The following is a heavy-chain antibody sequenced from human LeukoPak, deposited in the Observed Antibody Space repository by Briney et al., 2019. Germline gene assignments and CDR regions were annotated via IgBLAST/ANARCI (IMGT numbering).Heavy chain of an antibody. D-gene: IGHD5-18*01. V-gene: IGHV3-48*01. J-gene: IGHJ6*02. CDR2: ISSSSSTI. Sequence: GGPLRLSCAASGFTFSSYSMNWVRQAPGKGLEWVSYISSSSSTIYYADSVKGRFTISRDNAKNSLYLQMNSLRAEDTAVYYCARDKGYSYGSYYYGMDVWGQGTTVTVSS. CDR3: ARDKGYSYGSYYYGMDV. CDR1: GFTFSSYS.